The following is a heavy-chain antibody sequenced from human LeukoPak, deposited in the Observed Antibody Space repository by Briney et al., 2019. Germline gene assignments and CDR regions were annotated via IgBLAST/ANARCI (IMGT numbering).Heavy chain of an antibody. Sequence: GESLKISCKGSGYRFTSYWIGWVRQMPGKGLEWMGIIYPGDSDTRYSPSFQGQVTISADKSISTAYLQWSSLKASDTAMYYCARVGDSSGYYYALSDYRGQGTLVTVSS. CDR2: IYPGDSDT. J-gene: IGHJ4*02. D-gene: IGHD3-22*01. V-gene: IGHV5-51*01. CDR3: ARVGDSSGYYYALSDY. CDR1: GYRFTSYW.